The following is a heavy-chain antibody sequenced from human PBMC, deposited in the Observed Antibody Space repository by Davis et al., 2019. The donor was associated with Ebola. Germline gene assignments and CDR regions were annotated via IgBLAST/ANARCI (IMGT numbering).Heavy chain of an antibody. CDR1: GYTFTSYA. J-gene: IGHJ3*02. CDR3: ARDWLHDAFDI. Sequence: SVKVSCKASGYTFTSYAISWVRQAPGQRLEWMGGIIPIFGTANYAQKFQGRVTITADESTSTAYMELSSLRSEDTAVYYCARDWLHDAFDIWGQGTMVTVSS. D-gene: IGHD5-12*01. CDR2: IIPIFGTA. V-gene: IGHV1-69*13.